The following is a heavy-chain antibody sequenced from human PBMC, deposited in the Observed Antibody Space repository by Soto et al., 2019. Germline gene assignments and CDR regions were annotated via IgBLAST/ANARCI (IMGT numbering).Heavy chain of an antibody. D-gene: IGHD1-20*01. CDR3: ATGITGTFYFDY. CDR1: GFTFSSYS. Sequence: EVQLVESGGGLVKPGGSLRLSCAASGFTFSSYSMNWVRQAPGKGLEWVSSISSSSSYIYYTDSVKGRFTISRDNAKNSLYLQMSSLRAEDTAVYYCATGITGTFYFDYWGQGTLVTVSS. V-gene: IGHV3-21*01. CDR2: ISSSSSYI. J-gene: IGHJ4*02.